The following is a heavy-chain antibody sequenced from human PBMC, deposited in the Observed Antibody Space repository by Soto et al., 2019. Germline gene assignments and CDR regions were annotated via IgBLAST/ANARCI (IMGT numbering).Heavy chain of an antibody. V-gene: IGHV4-59*01. CDR2: IYYSGST. CDR3: STVPIPRYDSSGSVY. CDR1: GVSISSYY. Sequence: SETLSLTCTVSGVSISSYYWSWIRQPPGKGLEWVGYIYYSGSTNYNPSLKSRVTISVDKYKKQFSLKLMSGTAADTAVYYCSTVPIPRYDSSGSVYWGQGTLVTVSS. J-gene: IGHJ4*02. D-gene: IGHD3-22*01.